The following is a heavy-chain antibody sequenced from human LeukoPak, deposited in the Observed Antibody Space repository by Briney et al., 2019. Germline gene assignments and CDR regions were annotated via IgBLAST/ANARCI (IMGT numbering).Heavy chain of an antibody. CDR1: GFTVSSDY. J-gene: IGHJ4*02. CDR3: ARDLDSSGYYHVVDS. CDR2: IYGGGST. Sequence: GGSLRLSCAASGFTVSSDYLAWVRQAPGKGLEWISVIYGGGSTYHADSVQGRFTISRDNSKNTLSLHMNSLRAEDTAVYYCARDLDSSGYYHVVDSWGQGALVTVSS. V-gene: IGHV3-53*01. D-gene: IGHD3-22*01.